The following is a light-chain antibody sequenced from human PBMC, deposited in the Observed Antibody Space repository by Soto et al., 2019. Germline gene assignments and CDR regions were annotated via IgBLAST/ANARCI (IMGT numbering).Light chain of an antibody. J-gene: IGLJ2*01. CDR2: DDN. Sequence: SYELTQPPSVSVAPGQTASITCGGNNIGSKSVHWYQQKPDQAPVLVVFDDNDRASGIPERFSGSNSGNPATLTISRVEAGDEADYYCQVWDSSTDHPVFGGGTKVTVL. CDR1: NIGSKS. V-gene: IGLV3-21*02. CDR3: QVWDSSTDHPV.